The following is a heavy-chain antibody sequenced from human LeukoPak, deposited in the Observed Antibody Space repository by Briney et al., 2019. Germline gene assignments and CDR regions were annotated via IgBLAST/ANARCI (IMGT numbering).Heavy chain of an antibody. D-gene: IGHD3-22*01. J-gene: IGHJ3*02. Sequence: GASVKVSCKASGYTFTDYYVHWVRQAPGRGLEWMGWINPSSGGTNYAQKFQGRVTVTRDTSISTAYMDLSRLRSDDTAVYYCARAGVWDYSDSSGYHNAAFDIWGQGTMVTVSS. CDR2: INPSSGGT. CDR1: GYTFTDYY. V-gene: IGHV1-2*02. CDR3: ARAGVWDYSDSSGYHNAAFDI.